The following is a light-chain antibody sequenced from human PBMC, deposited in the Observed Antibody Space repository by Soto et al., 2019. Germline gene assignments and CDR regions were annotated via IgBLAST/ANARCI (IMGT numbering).Light chain of an antibody. V-gene: IGLV2-11*01. CDR1: SRDFGADNH. CDR3: CSYGGSVI. CDR2: DVS. Sequence: QSALTQPRSVSGSPGQSVTISCSGPSRDFGADNHVAWYQQYPDKAPEVMIYDVSQRPSGVPARFSGSKSGNTASLTISGLQAEDEAGYYCCSYGGSVIFGGGTKLTVL. J-gene: IGLJ2*01.